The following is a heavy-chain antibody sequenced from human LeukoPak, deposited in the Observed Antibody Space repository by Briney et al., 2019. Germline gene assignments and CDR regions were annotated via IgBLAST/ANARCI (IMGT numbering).Heavy chain of an antibody. CDR1: GFTFSSYW. J-gene: IGHJ4*02. D-gene: IGHD5-24*01. Sequence: GGSLRLSCAASGFTFSSYWMSWVRQAPGKGLEWVANIKQDGSEKYYVDSVKGRFTISRDNAKNSLYLQMNSLRAEDTAVYYCARARATITLPYLYWGQGTLVTVSS. CDR3: ARARATITLPYLY. CDR2: IKQDGSEK. V-gene: IGHV3-7*01.